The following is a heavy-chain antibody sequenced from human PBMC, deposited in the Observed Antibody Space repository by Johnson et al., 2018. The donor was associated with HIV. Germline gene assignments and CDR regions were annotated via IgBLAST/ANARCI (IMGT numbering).Heavy chain of an antibody. CDR1: GFTFRSYW. D-gene: IGHD1-26*01. CDR2: IKQDGSEK. CDR3: AKDEFKWELLHI. V-gene: IGHV3-7*01. J-gene: IGHJ3*02. Sequence: VQLVESGGDLVKPGGSLRLSCAASGFTFRSYWMSWVRQAPGKGLEWVANIKQDGSEKYYVDSVKGRFTISRDNAKNTLYLQMNSLRAEDTAVYYCAKDEFKWELLHIWGQGTMVTVSS.